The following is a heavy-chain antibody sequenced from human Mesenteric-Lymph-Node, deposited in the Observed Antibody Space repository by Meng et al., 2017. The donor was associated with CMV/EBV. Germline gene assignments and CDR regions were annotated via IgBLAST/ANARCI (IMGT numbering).Heavy chain of an antibody. D-gene: IGHD4-11*01. J-gene: IGHJ5*02. Sequence: SGYTFTDYYMHWVRQAPGQGLEWMGWINPNSGGTNYAQKFQGGVTLTRDTSISTAYMELSSLRSDDTAVYYCARERSDYSNHPNWFDPWGQGTLVTVSS. CDR2: INPNSGGT. CDR3: ARERSDYSNHPNWFDP. V-gene: IGHV1-2*02. CDR1: GYTFTDYY.